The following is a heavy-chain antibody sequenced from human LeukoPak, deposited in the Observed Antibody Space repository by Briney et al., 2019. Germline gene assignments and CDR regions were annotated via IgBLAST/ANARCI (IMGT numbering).Heavy chain of an antibody. CDR3: ARLLLWFGESWYFDL. V-gene: IGHV4-59*08. CDR2: IYYSGST. D-gene: IGHD3-10*01. J-gene: IGHJ2*01. CDR1: GGSIRSDY. Sequence: SETLSLTCTVSGGSIRSDYWSWIRQPPGKGLEWIGYIYYSGSTNYNPSLKSRVTISVDTSKNQFSLKLSSVTAADTAVYYCARLLLWFGESWYFDLWGRGTLVTVSS.